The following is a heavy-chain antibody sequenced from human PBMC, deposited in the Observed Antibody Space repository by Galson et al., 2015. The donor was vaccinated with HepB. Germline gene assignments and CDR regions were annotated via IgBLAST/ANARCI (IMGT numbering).Heavy chain of an antibody. Sequence: SLRLSCAASGFTFSSYAMSWVRQAPGKGLEWVSAISGSGGSTYYADSVKGRFTISRDNSKNTLYLQMNSLRAEDTAVYYCAKAPRSGYSGYDYLWYFDLWGRGTLVTVSS. CDR1: GFTFSSYA. CDR2: ISGSGGST. V-gene: IGHV3-23*01. J-gene: IGHJ2*01. D-gene: IGHD5-12*01. CDR3: AKAPRSGYSGYDYLWYFDL.